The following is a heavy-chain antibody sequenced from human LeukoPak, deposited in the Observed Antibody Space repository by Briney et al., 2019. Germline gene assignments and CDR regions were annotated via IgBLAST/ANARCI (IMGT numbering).Heavy chain of an antibody. V-gene: IGHV3-74*01. J-gene: IGHJ4*02. CDR3: AREGYYYDSSGYTYDFDY. CDR2: INSEERST. Sequence: GGSLRLSCAASVYTFSNYYMHCVRQAPGKGRVWVSRINSEERSTNYADSVKGRFTISRDNAKNTLYLQMNSLRAEDTAVYYCAREGYYYDSSGYTYDFDYWGQGTLVTVSS. D-gene: IGHD3-22*01. CDR1: VYTFSNYY.